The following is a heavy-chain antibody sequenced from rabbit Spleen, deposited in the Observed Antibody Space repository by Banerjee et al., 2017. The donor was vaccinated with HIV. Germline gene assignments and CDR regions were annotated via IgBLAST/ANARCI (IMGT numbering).Heavy chain of an antibody. V-gene: IGHV1S45*01. Sequence: QEQLEESGGDLVKPGASLTLTCTASGFSFSSNGMCWVRQAPGKGLEWIGCINTGSSGSTNYASWAKGRFTISKTSSSTVTLQMTSLTGADTATYFCARGAYANSGHYKLWGPGTLVTVS. J-gene: IGHJ4*01. D-gene: IGHD6-1*01. CDR1: GFSFSSNG. CDR2: INTGSSGST. CDR3: ARGAYANSGHYKL.